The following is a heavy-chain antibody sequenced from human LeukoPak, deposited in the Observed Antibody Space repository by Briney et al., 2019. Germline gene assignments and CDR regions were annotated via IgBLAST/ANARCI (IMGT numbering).Heavy chain of an antibody. V-gene: IGHV4-59*08. CDR1: AGSISSYY. J-gene: IGHJ6*02. CDR2: IYYSGST. CDR3: ARVIAARLPYYYYYGMDV. Sequence: SETLSLTCTVSAGSISSYYWSRIRQPPGKGLEWIGYIYYSGSTNYNASLKSRVTISVDTSKNQFSLKLSSVTAADTAVYYCARVIAARLPYYYYYGMDVWGQGTTVTVSS. D-gene: IGHD6-6*01.